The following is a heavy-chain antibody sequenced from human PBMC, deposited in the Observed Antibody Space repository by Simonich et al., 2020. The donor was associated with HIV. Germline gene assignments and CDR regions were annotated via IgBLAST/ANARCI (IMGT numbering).Heavy chain of an antibody. Sequence: EVQLVESGGGLVQPGGSLRLSCAASGFPFRNHWMHWLRQGPGKGVEGVTRKNTDGSSTAYADAVKGRFTISRDNAQNTLHLRMHSLRAEDTAVYYCARVAFEGRAARRGEFDYWGQGTLVTVSS. CDR2: KNTDGSST. CDR3: ARVAFEGRAARRGEFDY. V-gene: IGHV3-74*01. CDR1: GFPFRNHW. D-gene: IGHD6-6*01. J-gene: IGHJ4*02.